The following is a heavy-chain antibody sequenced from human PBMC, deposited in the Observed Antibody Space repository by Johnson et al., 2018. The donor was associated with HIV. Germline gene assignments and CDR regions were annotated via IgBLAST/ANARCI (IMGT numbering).Heavy chain of an antibody. J-gene: IGHJ3*02. V-gene: IGHV3-23*04. CDR1: GFTFSSYA. CDR3: AEGIYDLWGGYLLDALDM. CDR2: ISGSGGST. D-gene: IGHD3-3*01. Sequence: VQLVESGGGLVQPGGSLRLSCAASGFTFSSYAMSWVRQAPGKGLEWVAAISGSGGSTYYADSVKGRFTISRDNSKITLYLQMSSLRVEDTAVYSCAEGIYDLWGGYLLDALDMWGQGTMVTVSS.